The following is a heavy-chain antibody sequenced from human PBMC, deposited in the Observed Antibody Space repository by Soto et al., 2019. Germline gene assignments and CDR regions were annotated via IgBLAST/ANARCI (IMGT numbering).Heavy chain of an antibody. D-gene: IGHD2-15*01. CDR2: IDLSGTTT. CDR1: GFSFRDFS. V-gene: IGHV3-23*01. CDR3: AKDRVPDGIYSSDY. Sequence: GGSLRLSCAASGFSFRDFSMNWFRQAPGKGLEWVSFIDLSGTTTYYRDSVRGRFTMSKDKSRKTVYLQMNSLRVEDTAIYYCAKDRVPDGIYSSDYWGQGVLVTVSS. J-gene: IGHJ4*02.